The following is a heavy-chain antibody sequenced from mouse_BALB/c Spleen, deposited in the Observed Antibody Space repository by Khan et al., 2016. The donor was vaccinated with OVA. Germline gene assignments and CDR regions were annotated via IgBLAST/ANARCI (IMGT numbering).Heavy chain of an antibody. Sequence: QMQLEESGGEVIRPGTSVKVSCKASGYAFTHYLIEWVKQRPGQGLEWIGVINPGSGSTNYNEKFKGKAILTADKSSSTAYMQLSSLTSDDSAVYFCARDDYSNFLYFDYWGQGTTLTVSS. CDR1: GYAFTHYL. CDR3: ARDDYSNFLYFDY. V-gene: IGHV1-54*01. D-gene: IGHD2-5*01. CDR2: INPGSGST. J-gene: IGHJ2*01.